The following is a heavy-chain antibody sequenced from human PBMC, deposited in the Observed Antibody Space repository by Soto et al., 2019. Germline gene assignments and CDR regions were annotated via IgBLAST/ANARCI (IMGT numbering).Heavy chain of an antibody. CDR3: AREAPSPNYDFWSGQFYYYGMDV. D-gene: IGHD3-3*01. V-gene: IGHV3-21*01. CDR2: ISSSSSYI. CDR1: GFTFSSYS. Sequence: GGSLRLSCAASGFTFSSYSMNWVRQAPGKGLEWVSSISSSSSYIYYADSVKGRFTISRDNAKNSLYLQMNSLRAEDTAVYYCAREAPSPNYDFWSGQFYYYGMDVWGQGTTVTVSS. J-gene: IGHJ6*02.